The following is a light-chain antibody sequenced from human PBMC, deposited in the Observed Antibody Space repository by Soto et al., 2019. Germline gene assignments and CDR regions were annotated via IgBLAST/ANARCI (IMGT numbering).Light chain of an antibody. CDR1: QSVGSN. CDR2: GAS. CDR3: QEYSNWPLLS. Sequence: EVVLTQSPATLSVSPGAGATLSCRASQSVGSNLAWYQQKPGQTPRVLIYGASTRAIGIPARFSGNGFGTEFTLTISSLQSEDFVVYYCQEYSNWPLLSFGGGTKVDIK. J-gene: IGKJ4*01. V-gene: IGKV3-15*01.